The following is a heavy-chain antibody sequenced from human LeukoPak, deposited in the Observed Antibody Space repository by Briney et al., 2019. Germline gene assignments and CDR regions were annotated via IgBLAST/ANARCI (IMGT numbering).Heavy chain of an antibody. CDR3: ARRRDLYSGSYYPFDY. V-gene: IGHV5-51*01. CDR2: IYPGDSET. CDR1: GYSFTNYW. D-gene: IGHD1-26*01. Sequence: GESLKISCQGFGYSFTNYWIGWVRQMPGKGLEWMGIIYPGDSETRYSPSFQGQVTISADKSISTAYLQWSSLKASDTAMYYCARRRDLYSGSYYPFDYWGQGTLVTVSS. J-gene: IGHJ4*02.